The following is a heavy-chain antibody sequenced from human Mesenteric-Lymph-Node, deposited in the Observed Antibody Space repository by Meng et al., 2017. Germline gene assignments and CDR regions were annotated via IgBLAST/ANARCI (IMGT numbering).Heavy chain of an antibody. CDR3: ARVDSSGYFPDY. Sequence: QVQLQESGPGLVKPSQTLSLTCTVSGGSISSGGHSWSWIRQHPGKGLEWIAYIYYSGSTYYNPSLKSRVILSVDTSKNQFSLKLSSVTAADTAAYYCARVDSSGYFPDYWGQGTLVTVSS. V-gene: IGHV4-31*03. CDR1: GGSISSGGHS. J-gene: IGHJ4*01. D-gene: IGHD3-22*01. CDR2: IYYSGST.